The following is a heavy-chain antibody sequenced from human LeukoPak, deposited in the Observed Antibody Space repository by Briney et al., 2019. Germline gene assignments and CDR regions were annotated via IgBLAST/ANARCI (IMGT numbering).Heavy chain of an antibody. CDR1: GGSISSYC. D-gene: IGHD5-18*01. CDR3: ARAQGYSYDFDY. Sequence: SETLSLTCTVSGGSISSYCWSWIRQPPGKGLEWIGYIYYSGSTNYNPSLKSRVTISVDTSKNQFSLKLSSVTAADAAVYYCARAQGYSYDFDYWGQGTLVTVSS. V-gene: IGHV4-59*01. J-gene: IGHJ4*02. CDR2: IYYSGST.